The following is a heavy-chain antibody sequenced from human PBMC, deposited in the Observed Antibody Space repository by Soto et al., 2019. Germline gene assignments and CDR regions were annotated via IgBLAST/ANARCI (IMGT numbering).Heavy chain of an antibody. CDR2: VSGNGGNT. V-gene: IGHV3-23*01. D-gene: IGHD1-26*01. J-gene: IGHJ5*02. CDR3: AKGRMGASGWFDP. Sequence: GGSLRLSCVASGFSFSSYTMNWVRQAPGKGLEWVSGVSGNGGNTYYADSVKGRFSISRDNSKNTLYLQLNSLRAEDTAIYYCAKGRMGASGWFDPWGRGSPVTVSS. CDR1: GFSFSSYT.